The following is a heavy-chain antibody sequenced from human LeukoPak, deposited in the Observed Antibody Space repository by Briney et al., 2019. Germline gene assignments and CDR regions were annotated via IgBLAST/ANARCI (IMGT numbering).Heavy chain of an antibody. CDR2: FDPEDGET. V-gene: IGHV1-24*01. D-gene: IGHD6-19*01. J-gene: IGHJ4*02. CDR1: GYTLTELS. Sequence: ASVKVSCKVSGYTLTELSMHWVRQAPGKGLEWMGGFDPEDGETIYAQKFQGRVTMTRDTSISTAYMELSRLRSDDTAVYYCASTPLRLAGTDYWGQGTLVTVSS. CDR3: ASTPLRLAGTDY.